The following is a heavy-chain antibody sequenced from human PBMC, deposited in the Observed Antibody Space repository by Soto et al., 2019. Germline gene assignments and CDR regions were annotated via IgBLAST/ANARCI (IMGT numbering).Heavy chain of an antibody. D-gene: IGHD2-2*01. V-gene: IGHV4-34*01. CDR2: INHNGNT. CDR1: GGSFSDYY. J-gene: IGHJ3*02. CDR3: ARGYCTSISCYPPDAFDI. Sequence: QVQLQQWGAGLLKPSETLSLTCAVYGGSFSDYYWSWIRQPPGKGLVWIGEINHNGNTNYNPSLETRGTMSVDTSKNQVSLKLSSVTAADTAVYYCARGYCTSISCYPPDAFDIWGQGTMVTVSS.